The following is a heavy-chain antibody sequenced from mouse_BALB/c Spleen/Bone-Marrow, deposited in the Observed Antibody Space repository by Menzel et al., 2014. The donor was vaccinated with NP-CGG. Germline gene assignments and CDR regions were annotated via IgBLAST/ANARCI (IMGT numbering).Heavy chain of an antibody. CDR2: IFPGNIST. D-gene: IGHD3-3*01. Sequence: QVQLQQSGAELVKPGASVKLSCKASGYTFTTSGINWVRQRPEQGLAWIGRIFPGNISTEYNEKFKVKATLTTDKSSSTEDMRLSRMKSENSAVYFCARGGYLGGYFDVWGAGTTVTVSS. CDR1: GYTFTTSG. CDR3: ARGGYLGGYFDV. V-gene: IGHV1-77*01. J-gene: IGHJ1*01.